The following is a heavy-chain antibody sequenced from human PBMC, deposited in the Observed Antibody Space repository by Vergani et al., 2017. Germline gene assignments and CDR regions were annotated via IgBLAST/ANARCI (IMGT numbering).Heavy chain of an antibody. CDR1: GFTFSSYA. D-gene: IGHD6-13*01. J-gene: IGHJ3*02. V-gene: IGHV3-30*01. CDR2: ISYDGSHK. Sequence: QVQLVESGGGVVQPGRSLRLSCAASGFTFSSYAMHWVRQAPGKGLEWVAVISYDGSHKYYADSVKGRFTISRDNSKNTLYLQMNSLRAEDTAVYYCARDPHGAAGLAFDIWGQGTMVTVSS. CDR3: ARDPHGAAGLAFDI.